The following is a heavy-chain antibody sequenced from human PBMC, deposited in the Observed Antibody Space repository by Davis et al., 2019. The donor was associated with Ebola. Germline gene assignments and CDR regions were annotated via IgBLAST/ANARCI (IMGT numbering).Heavy chain of an antibody. D-gene: IGHD6-6*01. V-gene: IGHV3-73*01. CDR3: TSHARARPIDY. CDR2: IRSKANSYAT. Sequence: GSLRLSCAASGFPFSGSAMHWVRQASGEGLEWVGRIRSKANSYATAYAASVKGRFTISRDDSKNTAYLQMNSLKTEDTAVYYCTSHARARPIDYWGQGTLVTVSS. CDR1: GFPFSGSA. J-gene: IGHJ4*02.